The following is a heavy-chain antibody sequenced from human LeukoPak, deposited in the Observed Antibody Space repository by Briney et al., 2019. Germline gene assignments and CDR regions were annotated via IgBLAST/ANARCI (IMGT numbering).Heavy chain of an antibody. D-gene: IGHD3-22*01. Sequence: GGSLRLSCAASGFTFSSYSMNWVRQAPGKGLEWVSYISSSSSTIYYADSVKGRFTISRDNAKNSLYLQMNSLRAEDTAVYYCARDRWVSDYYFDYWGQGTLVTVSS. V-gene: IGHV3-48*01. CDR2: ISSSSSTI. J-gene: IGHJ4*02. CDR1: GFTFSSYS. CDR3: ARDRWVSDYYFDY.